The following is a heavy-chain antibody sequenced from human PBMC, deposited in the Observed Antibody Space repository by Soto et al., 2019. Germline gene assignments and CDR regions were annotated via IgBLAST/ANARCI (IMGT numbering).Heavy chain of an antibody. CDR3: AREGLDDFWSGYNTTPNWFDP. CDR1: GGSISSGDYY. J-gene: IGHJ5*02. V-gene: IGHV4-30-4*01. Sequence: QVQLQESGPGLVKPSQTLSLTCTVSGGSISSGDYYWSWIRQPPGKGLEWIGYIYYSGSTYYNPSLKSRVTISVDTSKNQFSLKLSFVTAADTAVYYCAREGLDDFWSGYNTTPNWFDPWGQGTLVTVSS. D-gene: IGHD3-3*01. CDR2: IYYSGST.